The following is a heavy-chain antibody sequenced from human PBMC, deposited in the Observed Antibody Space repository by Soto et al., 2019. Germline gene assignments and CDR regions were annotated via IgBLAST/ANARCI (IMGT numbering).Heavy chain of an antibody. CDR3: AASYGSGYRAFDY. V-gene: IGHV1-69*02. CDR2: VKPILSMS. Sequence: QGQLMQSGAEVRKPGSSVKVSCKASGDTFRFYTINWLRQAPGLGREWMGRVKPILSMSNYAQKFQGRVTITADKSTDTAYMQLSSLRSEDTAIYYCAASYGSGYRAFDYWGEGALVTVSS. D-gene: IGHD3-10*01. J-gene: IGHJ4*02. CDR1: GDTFRFYT.